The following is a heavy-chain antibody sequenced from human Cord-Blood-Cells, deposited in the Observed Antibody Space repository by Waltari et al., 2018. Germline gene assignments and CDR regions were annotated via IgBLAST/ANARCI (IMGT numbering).Heavy chain of an antibody. CDR1: GGTFSSYA. J-gene: IGHJ6*03. CDR2: ISPSLGIA. V-gene: IGHV1-69*09. Sequence: QVQLVQSGAEVQKPGSSVKVSCKASGGTFSSYAISWVRQAPGQRLEWMGRISPSLGIANSGQKCQGRVTITADKTTRTAYMELSSLRSEDTAVYYCARGSPVLGYCSSTSCYYMDVWGKGTTVTVSS. D-gene: IGHD2-2*01. CDR3: ARGSPVLGYCSSTSCYYMDV.